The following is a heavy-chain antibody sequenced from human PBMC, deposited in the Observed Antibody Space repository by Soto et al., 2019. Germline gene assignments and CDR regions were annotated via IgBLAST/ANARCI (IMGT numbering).Heavy chain of an antibody. J-gene: IGHJ5*02. Sequence: QVQLVQSGAEVKKPGASVKVSCKASGYNFTSYAMHWVRQAPGQRLEWMGWINAGNGNTKYSQKFQGRVTITRDTSASTDYMEVSSLRSEDTAVYYCARDQVKRTASNLPYNWFAPWGQGTLVTVSS. CDR2: INAGNGNT. D-gene: IGHD3-10*01. CDR3: ARDQVKRTASNLPYNWFAP. V-gene: IGHV1-3*01. CDR1: GYNFTSYA.